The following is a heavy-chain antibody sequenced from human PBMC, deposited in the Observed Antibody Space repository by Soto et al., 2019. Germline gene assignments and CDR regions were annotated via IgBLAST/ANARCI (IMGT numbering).Heavy chain of an antibody. V-gene: IGHV3-30*18. CDR3: AKSPVAGTHFDY. Sequence: QVQLVESGGGVVQPGRSLRLSCAASGFTFSSYGMHWVRQAPGKGLEWVAFISYDGSNKYYADSVKGRFTISRDNSKNTLYLQMNSLRAEDTAVYYCAKSPVAGTHFDYWGQGTLVTVSS. CDR2: ISYDGSNK. D-gene: IGHD6-19*01. CDR1: GFTFSSYG. J-gene: IGHJ4*02.